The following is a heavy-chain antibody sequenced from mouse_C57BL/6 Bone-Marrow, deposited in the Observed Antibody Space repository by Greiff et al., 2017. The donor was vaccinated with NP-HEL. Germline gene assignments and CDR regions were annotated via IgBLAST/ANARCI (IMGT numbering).Heavy chain of an antibody. J-gene: IGHJ3*01. V-gene: IGHV1-69*01. D-gene: IGHD2-3*01. CDR1: GYTFTSYW. Sequence: QVQLQQPGAELVMPGASLKLSCKASGYTFTSYWMHWVKQRPGQGLEWIGEIDPSDSYTNYNQKFKGKSTLTVDKSSSTAYMQLSSLTSEDSAVYYCARERWLLRGGGFADWGQGTLVTVSA. CDR3: ARERWLLRGGGFAD. CDR2: IDPSDSYT.